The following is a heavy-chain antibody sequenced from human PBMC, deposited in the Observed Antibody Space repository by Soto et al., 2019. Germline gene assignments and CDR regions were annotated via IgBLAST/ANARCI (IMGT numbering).Heavy chain of an antibody. CDR3: ARQEVCPRHRGGGDCYFWPDDAFDI. V-gene: IGHV4-39*01. D-gene: IGHD2-21*02. Sequence: QLQLQESGPGLVKPSETLSLTCTVSGGSISSSSYYWGWIRQPPGKGLEWIGSIYYSGSTYYNPSLKSRVTISVDTSKNQFSLKLSSVTAADTAVYYCARQEVCPRHRGGGDCYFWPDDAFDIWGQGTMVTVSS. CDR1: GGSISSSSYY. CDR2: IYYSGST. J-gene: IGHJ3*02.